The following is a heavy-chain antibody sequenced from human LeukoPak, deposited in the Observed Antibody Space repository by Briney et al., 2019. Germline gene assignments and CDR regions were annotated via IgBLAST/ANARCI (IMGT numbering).Heavy chain of an antibody. CDR3: ARGRDTHDAFDI. CDR1: GGSISSSSYY. J-gene: IGHJ3*02. CDR2: IYYSGST. Sequence: PSETLSLTCTVSGGSISSSSYYWGWIRQPPGKGLEWIGYIYYSGSTNYNPSLKSRVTIPVDTSKNQFSLKLSSVTAADTAVYYCARGRDTHDAFDIWGQGTMVTVSS. V-gene: IGHV4-61*05. D-gene: IGHD2-15*01.